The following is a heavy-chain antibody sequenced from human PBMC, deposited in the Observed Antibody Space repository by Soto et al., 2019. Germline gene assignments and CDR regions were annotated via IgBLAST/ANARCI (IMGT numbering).Heavy chain of an antibody. CDR2: IIPLFGTG. CDR3: ASGSAMGADH. Sequence: GASVKVSCKASGVTSSTHTITWVRQAPGQGLEWMGGIIPLFGTGHKAQKFQGRITIIADKSPSTAYMELSSLRSEDTAVYFCASGSAMGADHWGQGTLVTVSS. CDR1: GVTSSTHT. J-gene: IGHJ5*02. V-gene: IGHV1-69*06. D-gene: IGHD5-18*01.